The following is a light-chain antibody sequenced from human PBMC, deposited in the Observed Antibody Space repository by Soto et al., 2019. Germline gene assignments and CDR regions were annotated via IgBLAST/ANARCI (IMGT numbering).Light chain of an antibody. Sequence: EIVMTQSPATLSVSPLEIVTLSCMAGQSVRTNLAWYQHRPGQAPRLLIYGATNRATGFPARFSGSGSGTEFTLTISSLQSEDFAVYYCQQYNDNWPTFGQGTKVDIK. CDR1: QSVRTN. CDR2: GAT. J-gene: IGKJ1*01. V-gene: IGKV3-15*01. CDR3: QQYNDNWPT.